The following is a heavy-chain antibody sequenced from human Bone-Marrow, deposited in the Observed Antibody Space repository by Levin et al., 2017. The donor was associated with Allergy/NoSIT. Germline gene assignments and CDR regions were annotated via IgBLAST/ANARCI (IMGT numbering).Heavy chain of an antibody. CDR1: GFTFGDYA. Sequence: PGGSLRLSCTASGFTFGDYAMSWFRQAPGKGLEWVGFIRSKAYGGTTEYAASVKGRFTISRDDSKSIAYLQMNSLKTEDTAVYYCTRVSGWQEMQRAVDYWGQGTLVTVSS. D-gene: IGHD6-19*01. V-gene: IGHV3-49*03. J-gene: IGHJ4*02. CDR3: TRVSGWQEMQRAVDY. CDR2: IRSKAYGGTT.